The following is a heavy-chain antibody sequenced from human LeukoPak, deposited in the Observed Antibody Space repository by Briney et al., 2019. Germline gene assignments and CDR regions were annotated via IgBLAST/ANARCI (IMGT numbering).Heavy chain of an antibody. Sequence: SETLSLTCTVSGGSISSYYWSWIRQPPGKGLEWIGYIYYSGSTNYNPSLKSRVTISVDTSKNQFSLKLSSVTAADTAVYYCARAHPTVTTFRWYFDLWGRGTLVTVSS. D-gene: IGHD4-11*01. J-gene: IGHJ2*01. V-gene: IGHV4-59*01. CDR1: GGSISSYY. CDR3: ARAHPTVTTFRWYFDL. CDR2: IYYSGST.